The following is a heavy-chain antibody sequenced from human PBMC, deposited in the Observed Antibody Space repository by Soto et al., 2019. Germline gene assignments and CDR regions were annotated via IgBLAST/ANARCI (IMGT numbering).Heavy chain of an antibody. V-gene: IGHV4-31*03. D-gene: IGHD3-3*01. CDR3: ARFDKGAIWSAKNFDY. CDR2: IYYSGST. CDR1: GGSISSGGYY. J-gene: IGHJ4*02. Sequence: SETLSLTCTVSGGSISSGGYYWSWIRQHPGKGLEWIGYIYYSGSTYYNPSLKSRVTISVDTSKNQFSLKLSSVTAADTAVYYCARFDKGAIWSAKNFDYWGQGTLVTVSS.